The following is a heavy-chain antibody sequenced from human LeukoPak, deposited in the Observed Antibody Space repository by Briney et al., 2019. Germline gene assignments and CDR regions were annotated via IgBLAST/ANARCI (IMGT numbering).Heavy chain of an antibody. CDR1: GGSISSGGYY. CDR2: IYYSGST. D-gene: IGHD3-22*01. J-gene: IGHJ4*02. CDR3: ARLRVYYDSSGYHRPFDY. V-gene: IGHV4-31*03. Sequence: SSETLSLTCTVSGGSISSGGYYWSWLRQHPGKGLEWIVYIYYSGSTYYHPSLKSRVTISVDTSKNQFSLKLSSVTAADTAVYYCARLRVYYDSSGYHRPFDYWGQGTLVTVSS.